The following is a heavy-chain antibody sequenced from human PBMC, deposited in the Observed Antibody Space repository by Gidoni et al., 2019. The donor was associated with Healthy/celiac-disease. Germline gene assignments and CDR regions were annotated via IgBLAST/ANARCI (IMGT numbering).Heavy chain of an antibody. CDR1: GFTFSSYS. CDR3: AREAINYYYDSSGYFDY. V-gene: IGHV3-21*01. D-gene: IGHD3-22*01. CDR2: ISSSSSYI. J-gene: IGHJ4*02. Sequence: VQLVESGGGLVKPGGSLRLSCAASGFTFSSYSMNWVRQAPGKGLEWVSSISSSSSYIYYVDSVKGRFTISRDNAKNSLYLQMNSLRAEDTAVYYCAREAINYYYDSSGYFDYWGQGTLVTVSS.